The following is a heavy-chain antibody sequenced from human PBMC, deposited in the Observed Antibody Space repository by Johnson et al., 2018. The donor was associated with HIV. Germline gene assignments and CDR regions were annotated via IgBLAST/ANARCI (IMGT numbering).Heavy chain of an antibody. CDR2: ISSDGSNK. D-gene: IGHD2-15*01. CDR1: GFTFSSYA. CDR3: AKRQGGGAFDI. V-gene: IGHV3-30-3*02. Sequence: QMLLVESGGGVVQPGRSLRLSCAASGFTFSSYAMHWVRQAPGKGLEWVAVISSDGSNKYYADVVKGRFTISRDNSKNTLYLQMNSLRAEETAVYYCAKRQGGGAFDIWGQGTMVTVSS. J-gene: IGHJ3*02.